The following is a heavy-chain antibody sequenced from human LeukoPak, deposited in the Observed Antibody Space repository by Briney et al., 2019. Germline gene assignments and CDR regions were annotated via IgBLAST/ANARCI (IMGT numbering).Heavy chain of an antibody. Sequence: PSETLSLTCTVSGGSISSYYWSWIRQPPGKGLEWIGFIYYSENTNYNPSLKSRVIISADTSKNQFSLKLSSVTAADTAVYYCARHAWGANDPEDYWGQGTLVTVSS. J-gene: IGHJ4*02. CDR2: IYYSENT. CDR1: GGSISSYY. V-gene: IGHV4-59*08. D-gene: IGHD4/OR15-4a*01. CDR3: ARHAWGANDPEDY.